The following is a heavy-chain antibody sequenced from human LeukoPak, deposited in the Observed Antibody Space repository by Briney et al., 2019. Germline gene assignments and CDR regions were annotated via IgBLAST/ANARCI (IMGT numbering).Heavy chain of an antibody. D-gene: IGHD3-10*01. V-gene: IGHV3-21*01. CDR3: ARDKVEGSENFDY. J-gene: IGHJ4*02. CDR1: GFTFSSYS. CDR2: ISSSSSYI. Sequence: GGSLRLSCAASGFTFSSYSMNWVRQAPGKELEWVSSISSSSSYIYYADSVKGRFIISRDNAKNSLYLQMNSLRAEDTAVYYCARDKVEGSENFDYWGQGTLVTVSS.